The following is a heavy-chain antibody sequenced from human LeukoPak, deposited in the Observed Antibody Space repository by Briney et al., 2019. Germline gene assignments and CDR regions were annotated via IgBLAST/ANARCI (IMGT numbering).Heavy chain of an antibody. J-gene: IGHJ4*02. V-gene: IGHV3-7*01. CDR3: AREDGYCSGGNCYSYFDS. D-gene: IGHD2-15*01. CDR2: IKKTGSET. Sequence: GGSLRLSCAASGFTFSHFWMSWVRPAPGKGLECVAYIKKTGSETYYVDSVRGRFTITRDNTRSSLFLQMYSLRAEDTAVYFCAREDGYCSGGNCYSYFDSWGQGTLVTVSS. CDR1: GFTFSHFW.